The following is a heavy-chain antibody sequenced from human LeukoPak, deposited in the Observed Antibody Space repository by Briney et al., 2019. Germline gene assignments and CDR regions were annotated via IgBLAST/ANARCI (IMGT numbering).Heavy chain of an antibody. V-gene: IGHV3-23*05. CDR1: GFAFNFYA. J-gene: IGHJ6*02. D-gene: IGHD6-25*01. CDR2: ITDSGSST. Sequence: GGSLRLSCAASGFAFNFYAMSWVRQAPGKGLEWVSFITDSGSSTYYADSVKGRFAISRDSSKNTLSLQMNSLRVEDTGVYFCAKSSTSQRGYYGMDVWGRGTTVTVSS. CDR3: AKSSTSQRGYYGMDV.